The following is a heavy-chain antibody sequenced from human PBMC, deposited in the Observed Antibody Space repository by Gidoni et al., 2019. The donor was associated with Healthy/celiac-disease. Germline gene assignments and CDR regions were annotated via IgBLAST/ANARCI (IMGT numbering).Heavy chain of an antibody. V-gene: IGHV3-11*06. J-gene: IGHJ6*02. CDR2: ISSSSSYT. CDR1: GFTFSDYY. D-gene: IGHD4-17*01. Sequence: QVQLVESGGGLVKPGGSLRLSCAASGFTFSDYYMSWIRQAPGKGLEWVSYISSSSSYTNYADSVKGRFTISRDNAKNSLYLQMNSLRAEDTAVYYCARDGDYGDYGLSYYYGMDVWGQGTTVTVSS. CDR3: ARDGDYGDYGLSYYYGMDV.